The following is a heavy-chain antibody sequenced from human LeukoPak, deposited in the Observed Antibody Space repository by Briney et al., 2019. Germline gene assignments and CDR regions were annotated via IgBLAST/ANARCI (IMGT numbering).Heavy chain of an antibody. J-gene: IGHJ4*02. CDR1: GFTFSSDG. CDR2: IWYDGSNK. D-gene: IGHD6-19*01. Sequence: GGSLRLSCAASGFTFSSDGMHWGRQAPGKGMEWVAVIWYDGSNKYYADSVKGRFTISRHNSKNTLYLQMNSLRAEDTAVYYCARVGRQGIAVAGPDYWGQGTLVTVSS. CDR3: ARVGRQGIAVAGPDY. V-gene: IGHV3-33*01.